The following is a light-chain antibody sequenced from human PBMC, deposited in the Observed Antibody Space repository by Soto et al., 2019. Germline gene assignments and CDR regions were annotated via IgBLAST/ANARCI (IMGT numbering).Light chain of an antibody. V-gene: IGKV3-15*01. CDR2: GAS. Sequence: TVMTQSPASLSASPGERVTLSCRARQSVGSSLAWYQQKPGQAPRLLIYGASTRATGIPARFSGSGSETEFTLTISSLQAEDSAVYFCQQYNNWPTWTFGQGTKVDIK. J-gene: IGKJ1*01. CDR1: QSVGSS. CDR3: QQYNNWPTWT.